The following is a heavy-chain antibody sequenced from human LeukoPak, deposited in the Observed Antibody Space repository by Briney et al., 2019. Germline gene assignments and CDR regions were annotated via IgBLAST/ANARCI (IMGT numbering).Heavy chain of an antibody. Sequence: GGSLRLSCAASGFTFSSYGMHWVRQAPGKGLEWVAVIWYDGSNKYYADSVKGRFTISRDNSKNTLYLQMNSLRAEDTAVYYCARDGSSENWFDPWGQGTLVTVSS. V-gene: IGHV3-33*01. CDR3: ARDGSSENWFDP. CDR1: GFTFSSYG. CDR2: IWYDGSNK. J-gene: IGHJ5*02. D-gene: IGHD6-19*01.